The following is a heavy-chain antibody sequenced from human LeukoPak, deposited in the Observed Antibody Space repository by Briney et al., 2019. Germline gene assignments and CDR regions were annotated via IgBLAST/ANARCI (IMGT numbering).Heavy chain of an antibody. J-gene: IGHJ4*02. CDR3: ARPRYVRSPTCVDF. D-gene: IGHD3-9*01. CDR1: GYTFTSYG. CDR2: ISAYNGNT. Sequence: ASVKVSCKASGYTFTSYGISWVRQAPGQGLEWMGWISAYNGNTNYAQKLQGRVTMTTDTSTSTAYMELSGLRPDDTAVYYCARPRYVRSPTCVDFWGQGTLVTVSS. V-gene: IGHV1-18*01.